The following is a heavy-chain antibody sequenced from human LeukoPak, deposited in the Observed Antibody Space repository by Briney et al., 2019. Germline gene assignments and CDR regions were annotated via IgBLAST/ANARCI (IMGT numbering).Heavy chain of an antibody. D-gene: IGHD1-26*01. CDR3: ARAQVGAPTDL. CDR2: IHGDGDNI. J-gene: IGHJ5*02. V-gene: IGHV3-74*01. Sequence: GGSLRLSCAASGFPFSSYEMYWVRQAPGKGLVWVARIHGDGDNISYADSVRGRFTISRDNAKDTLYLHMNSLRPEDTAVYYCARAQVGAPTDLWGQGTLVTVSS. CDR1: GFPFSSYE.